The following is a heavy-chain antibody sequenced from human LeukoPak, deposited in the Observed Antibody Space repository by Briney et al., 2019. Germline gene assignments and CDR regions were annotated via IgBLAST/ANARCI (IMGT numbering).Heavy chain of an antibody. CDR2: ISYDGSNK. D-gene: IGHD1-14*01. V-gene: IGHV3-30-3*01. CDR1: GFTFKNYA. Sequence: GGSLRLSCAGSGFTFKNYAMSWVRQAPGKGLEWVAVISYDGSNKYYADSVKGRFTISRDNSKNTLYLQMNSLRAEDTAVYYCARERSTGHRHVSLLLGGYFDYWGQGTLVTVSS. CDR3: ARERSTGHRHVSLLLGGYFDY. J-gene: IGHJ4*02.